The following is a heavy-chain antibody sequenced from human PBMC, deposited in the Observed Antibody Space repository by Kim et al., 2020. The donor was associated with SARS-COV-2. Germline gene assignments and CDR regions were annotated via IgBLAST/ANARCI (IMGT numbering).Heavy chain of an antibody. CDR3: AKGGAPLSSP. Sequence: GGSLRLFCAASGFTFSSYAMTWVRQAPGKGLEWVSFIYSGGSSTYYADSVKGRFTISRDNSKNTLYLQMSSLRAEDPAVYYCAKGGAPLSSPWGQGTLVTVSS. CDR2: IYSGGSST. V-gene: IGHV3-23*03. CDR1: GFTFSSYA. J-gene: IGHJ5*02.